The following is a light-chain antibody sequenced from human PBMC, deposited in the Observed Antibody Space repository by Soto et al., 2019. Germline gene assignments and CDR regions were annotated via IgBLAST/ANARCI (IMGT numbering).Light chain of an antibody. J-gene: IGKJ2*01. CDR3: QQYYTTPYT. V-gene: IGKV4-1*01. Sequence: DIVMTQSPDSLAVSLGERATINCKSSQSVLYSSNNRNYLAWYQHKPGQPPKVLIYWASTRESGVPDRFSGSGSGTDFTLTISSLQAEDVAVYYCQQYYTTPYTFGQGTKLEIK. CDR1: QSVLYSSNNRNY. CDR2: WAS.